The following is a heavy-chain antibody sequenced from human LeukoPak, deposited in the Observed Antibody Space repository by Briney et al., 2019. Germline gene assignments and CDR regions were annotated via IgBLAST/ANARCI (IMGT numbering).Heavy chain of an antibody. Sequence: SETLSLTCTVSGGSISSGSYYWGWIRQPPGKGLEWIGEINHSGSTNYNPSLKSRVTISVDTSKNQFSLKLSSVTAADTAVYYCARRRYYYDSSDYAYWGQGTLVTVSS. J-gene: IGHJ4*02. CDR3: ARRRYYYDSSDYAY. D-gene: IGHD3-22*01. CDR1: GGSISSGSYY. CDR2: INHSGST. V-gene: IGHV4-39*07.